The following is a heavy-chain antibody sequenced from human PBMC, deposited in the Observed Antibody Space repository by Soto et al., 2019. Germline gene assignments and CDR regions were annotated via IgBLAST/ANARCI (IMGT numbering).Heavy chain of an antibody. J-gene: IGHJ4*02. CDR1: GGSISSYY. Sequence: SETLSLTCTVSGGSISSYYWSWIRQPAGKGLEWIGRIYYSGSTNYNPSLKSRVTISVDTSKNQFSLKLSSVTAADTAVYYCARGRDGYNLFDYWGQGTLVTVSS. CDR2: IYYSGST. D-gene: IGHD5-12*01. V-gene: IGHV4-4*07. CDR3: ARGRDGYNLFDY.